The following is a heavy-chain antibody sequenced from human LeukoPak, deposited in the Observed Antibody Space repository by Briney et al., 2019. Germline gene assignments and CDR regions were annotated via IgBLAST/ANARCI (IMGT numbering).Heavy chain of an antibody. Sequence: GGSLRLSCAASGFTFSRYGMHWVRQAPGKGLEWVAVIWYDGGNKYYADSVKGRFTISRDNSKNTLYLQMNSLRAEDTAVYYCARGTSGGYEGDYWGQGTLVTVSS. CDR2: IWYDGGNK. CDR1: GFTFSRYG. J-gene: IGHJ4*02. CDR3: ARGTSGGYEGDY. D-gene: IGHD1-1*01. V-gene: IGHV3-33*01.